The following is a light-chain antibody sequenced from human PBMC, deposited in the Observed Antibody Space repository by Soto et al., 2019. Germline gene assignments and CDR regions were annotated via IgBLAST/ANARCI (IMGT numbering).Light chain of an antibody. J-gene: IGLJ1*01. CDR1: SSDVGIYNY. CDR2: EVT. V-gene: IGLV2-14*01. Sequence: QSVLTQPASVSGSPGQSIAISCTGSSSDVGIYNYVSWYQQHPGKVPKLIIYEVTNRPSAVSNRFSGSKSGNTASLTISGLQAEDEADYYCSSYTTSSTRVFGTGTKVTVL. CDR3: SSYTTSSTRV.